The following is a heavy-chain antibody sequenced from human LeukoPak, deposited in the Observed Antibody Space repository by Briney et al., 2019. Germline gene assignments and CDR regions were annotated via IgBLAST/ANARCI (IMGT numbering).Heavy chain of an antibody. J-gene: IGHJ4*02. D-gene: IGHD3-16*01. Sequence: SETLSLTCTVSGDSISSYHWSWIRQPPGKGLEWIGYISYSGSTNYNPSLKSRVTISIDTSKNQFSLKLSSVTAADTAVYYCARVGRGDYVWGSYSFDYTGQGTLVTVSS. CDR2: ISYSGST. V-gene: IGHV4-59*01. CDR3: ARVGRGDYVWGSYSFDY. CDR1: GDSISSYH.